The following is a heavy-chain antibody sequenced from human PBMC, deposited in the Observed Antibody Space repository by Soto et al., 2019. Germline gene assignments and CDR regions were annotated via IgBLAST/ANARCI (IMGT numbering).Heavy chain of an antibody. V-gene: IGHV3-21*01. Sequence: EEQLVESGGGLVKPGGSLRLSCAASGFTFSSYSMNWVRQAPGKGLEWVSSISSSSTYRYYADSVKGRFTISRDNAKNALYLQMNDVGGKDRAVYYGARVVGCCGPCYDYGMDVCGQGTTVSVSS. CDR3: ARVVGCCGPCYDYGMDV. J-gene: IGHJ6*02. D-gene: IGHD2-15*01. CDR2: ISSSSTYR. CDR1: GFTFSSYS.